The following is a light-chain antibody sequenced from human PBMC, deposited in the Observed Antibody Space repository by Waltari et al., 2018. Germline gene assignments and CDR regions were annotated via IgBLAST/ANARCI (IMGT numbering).Light chain of an antibody. CDR2: AAS. V-gene: IGKV1-9*01. Sequence: IQLTQSPSSLSASVGDRVTITCRASQGISSNLAWYQQNPGKAPELLIFAASTLQSGVPSRFSGSGSGTDFTLTISSLQPEDFATYYCQQLSIYPYTFGQGTKLEIE. CDR1: QGISSN. CDR3: QQLSIYPYT. J-gene: IGKJ2*01.